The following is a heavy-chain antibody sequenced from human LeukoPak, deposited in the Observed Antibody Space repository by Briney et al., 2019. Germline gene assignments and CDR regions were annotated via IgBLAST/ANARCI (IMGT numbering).Heavy chain of an antibody. V-gene: IGHV4-34*01. J-gene: IGHJ4*02. CDR3: ARRYYPGIAVAAYGY. Sequence: SETLSLTCAVYGGSFSGYYWSWIRQPPGKGLEWIGEINHSGSTNYNPSLKSRVTISVDTSKNQFSLKISSVTAADTAVYYCARRYYPGIAVAAYGYWGQGTLVTVSS. D-gene: IGHD6-19*01. CDR2: INHSGST. CDR1: GGSFSGYY.